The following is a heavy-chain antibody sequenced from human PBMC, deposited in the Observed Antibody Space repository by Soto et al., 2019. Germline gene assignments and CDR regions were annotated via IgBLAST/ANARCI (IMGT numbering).Heavy chain of an antibody. Sequence: LSLTCTVSGGSISSYYWSWIRQPPGKGLEWVAVISDDGTNTHYAESVKGRFTISRDDSKNTVFLHMSSLRSEDTAMYFCAKDVNSGSGFSWSYSWGQGTQVTVSS. V-gene: IGHV3-30*18. D-gene: IGHD6-13*01. CDR1: GGSISSYY. CDR3: AKDVNSGSGFSWSYS. J-gene: IGHJ4*02. CDR2: ISDDGTNT.